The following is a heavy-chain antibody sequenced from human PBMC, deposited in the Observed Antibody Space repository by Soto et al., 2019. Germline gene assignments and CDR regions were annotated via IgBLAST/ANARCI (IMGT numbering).Heavy chain of an antibody. CDR1: GFTFSNAW. V-gene: IGHV3-15*01. D-gene: IGHD4-17*01. J-gene: IGHJ4*02. CDR2: IKSKADGGTT. CDR3: ATVCGDYVCFDY. Sequence: EVQLVESGGGLVKPGGSLRISCAASGFTFSNAWMSWVRQAPGKGLEWVGRIKSKADGGTTDYAAPVKGRFTISRDDSNNTLYLEMNSLKTEDTAVYYCATVCGDYVCFDYWGQGTLVTVSS.